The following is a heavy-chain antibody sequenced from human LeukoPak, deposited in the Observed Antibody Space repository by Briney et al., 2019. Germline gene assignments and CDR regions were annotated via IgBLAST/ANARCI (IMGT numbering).Heavy chain of an antibody. CDR1: GGSFSGYY. CDR3: ARLSQVGGSTPDY. D-gene: IGHD3-16*01. V-gene: IGHV4-34*01. CDR2: NNHSGST. J-gene: IGHJ4*02. Sequence: SETLSLTCAVYGGSFSGYYWSWIRQPPGKGLEWIGENNHSGSTNYNPSLKSRVTISVDTSKNQFSLKLSSVTAADTAVYYCARLSQVGGSTPDYWGQGTLVTVSS.